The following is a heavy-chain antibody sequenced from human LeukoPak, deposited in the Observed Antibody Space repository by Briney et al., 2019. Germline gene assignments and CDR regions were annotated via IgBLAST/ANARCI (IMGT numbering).Heavy chain of an antibody. CDR2: INPNSGGT. J-gene: IGHJ6*02. CDR3: AYDSGYDILGMDV. D-gene: IGHD5-12*01. CDR1: GYTFTGYY. Sequence: ASVKVSCKASGYTFTGYYMHWVRQAPGQGLEWMGWINPNSGGTNCAQKFQGRVTMTRDTSISTAYMELSRLRSDDTAVYYCAYDSGYDILGMDVWGQGTTVTVSS. V-gene: IGHV1-2*02.